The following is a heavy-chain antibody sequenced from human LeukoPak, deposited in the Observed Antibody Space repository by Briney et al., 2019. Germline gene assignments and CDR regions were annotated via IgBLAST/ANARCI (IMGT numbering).Heavy chain of an antibody. V-gene: IGHV1-69*04. CDR3: AREAVVAATHYYYYYGMDV. CDR2: IIPILGIA. CDR1: GGTFSSYA. D-gene: IGHD2-15*01. J-gene: IGHJ6*02. Sequence: ASVKVSCKASGGTFSSYAISWVRQAPGQGLEWMGRIIPILGIANYAQKFQGRVTITADKSTSTAYMELSSLRSEDTAVYYCAREAVVAATHYYYYYGMDVWGQGTTVTVSS.